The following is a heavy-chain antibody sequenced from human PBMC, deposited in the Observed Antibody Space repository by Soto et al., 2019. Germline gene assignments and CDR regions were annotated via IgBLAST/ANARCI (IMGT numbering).Heavy chain of an antibody. D-gene: IGHD5-12*01. Sequence: QVQLVQSGAQVKKPGASVKVSCKASGYTFTLYTIHWVRQAPGQRLEWMGWIHAGNGYTKYSQNFQGRVTITRDTSASTVYMQMSRLTSEDTGVFYCARVHYSGNDLMLAFDMWGPGTTVTVPS. CDR2: IHAGNGYT. CDR3: ARVHYSGNDLMLAFDM. CDR1: GYTFTLYT. J-gene: IGHJ3*02. V-gene: IGHV1-3*01.